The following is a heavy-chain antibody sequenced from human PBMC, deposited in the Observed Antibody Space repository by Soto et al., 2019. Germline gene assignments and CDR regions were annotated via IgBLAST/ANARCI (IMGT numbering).Heavy chain of an antibody. J-gene: IGHJ4*02. Sequence: EVQLVESGGGLVKPGWSLRLSCAASGFTFSSYSMNWVRQAPGKGLEWVSSISSSSSYIYYADSVKGRFTISRDNAKNSLYLQMNSLRAEDTAVYYCARDQLDSDADYWGQGTLVTVSS. CDR3: ARDQLDSDADY. D-gene: IGHD1-26*01. CDR1: GFTFSSYS. CDR2: ISSSSSYI. V-gene: IGHV3-21*01.